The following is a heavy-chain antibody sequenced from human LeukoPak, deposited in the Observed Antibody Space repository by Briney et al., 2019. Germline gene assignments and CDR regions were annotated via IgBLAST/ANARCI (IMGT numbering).Heavy chain of an antibody. J-gene: IGHJ4*02. CDR1: GFTFTDFY. V-gene: IGHV3-21*01. CDR2: ISPTSSYM. Sequence: GGSLRLSCAASGFTFTDFYMNWVRQAPGKGLEWVSWISPTSSYMYYADSVKGRFTISRDNAKNSLYLQMNSLRAEDTAVYYCARDRGGSYSAIDYWGQGTLVTVSS. D-gene: IGHD1-26*01. CDR3: ARDRGGSYSAIDY.